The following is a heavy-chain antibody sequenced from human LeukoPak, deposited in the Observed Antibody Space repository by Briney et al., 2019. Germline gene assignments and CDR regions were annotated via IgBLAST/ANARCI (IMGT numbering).Heavy chain of an antibody. Sequence: PGGSLRLSCAASGFTFSSYWMSWVRQAPGKGLEWVANIKQDGSEKYYVDSVKGRFTISRDNAKNSLYLQMISLRAEDTALYYCAKDIRSFGESLSLDVWGKGTTVTISS. CDR1: GFTFSSYW. CDR2: IKQDGSEK. V-gene: IGHV3-7*03. J-gene: IGHJ6*04. CDR3: AKDIRSFGESLSLDV. D-gene: IGHD3-10*01.